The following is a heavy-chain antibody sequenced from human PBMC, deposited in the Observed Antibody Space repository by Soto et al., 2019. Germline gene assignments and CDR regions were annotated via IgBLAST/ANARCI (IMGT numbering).Heavy chain of an antibody. D-gene: IGHD3-10*01. CDR2: INHRGST. Sequence: QVQLQQWGAGLLKPSETLSLTCDVYGGSFSGYYWSWIRQPPRKGMEWIGEINHRGSTNFNPSLKSRVTISVDTSKNQFSLKLSSVTAADTAMYYCVRVVKAEMNCYGSGTDYWGQGTLVTVSS. CDR3: VRVVKAEMNCYGSGTDY. CDR1: GGSFSGYY. V-gene: IGHV4-34*01. J-gene: IGHJ4*02.